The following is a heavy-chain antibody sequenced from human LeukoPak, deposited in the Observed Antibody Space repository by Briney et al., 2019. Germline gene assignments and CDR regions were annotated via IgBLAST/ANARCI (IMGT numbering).Heavy chain of an antibody. J-gene: IGHJ4*02. CDR1: GGSISSISTGYY. V-gene: IGHV4-39*07. Sequence: KSSEALSLTCTVSGGSISSISTGYYWDWIRQPPGKGLEWIGSMSSSGTTHYNPSLKSRVSISVDTSKKQFSLNLRSVTAADTAVYYCARDGPYGSGTYNHYWGQGTLVTVSS. D-gene: IGHD3-10*01. CDR3: ARDGPYGSGTYNHY. CDR2: MSSSGTT.